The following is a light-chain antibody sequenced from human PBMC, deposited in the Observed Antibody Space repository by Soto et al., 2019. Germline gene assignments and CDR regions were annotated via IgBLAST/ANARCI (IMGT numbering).Light chain of an antibody. CDR3: TSYTTISTLA. V-gene: IGLV2-14*01. J-gene: IGLJ3*02. CDR1: SSDVGGYNY. CDR2: EVS. Sequence: QSVLTQPASVSGSPGQSITISCTGTSSDVGGYNYVSWYQQHPGKVPKLMIYEVSYRPSGVSNRFSGSKSGNTASLTISGLQAEDEADYYCTSYTTISTLAFGGGTQVTVL.